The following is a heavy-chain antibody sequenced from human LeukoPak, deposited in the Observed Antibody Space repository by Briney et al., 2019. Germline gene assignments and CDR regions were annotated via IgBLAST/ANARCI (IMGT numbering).Heavy chain of an antibody. V-gene: IGHV6-1*01. CDR3: VREDGYSSSWSKYYYMDV. CDR1: GDSISSNTAT. Sequence: SHTLSLTCAISGDSISSNTATWNWIRQSRPRGLDWLVRTYYRFKWYTDYAVSVKSRITINPDTSKNQFSLQLNSLTREDTAVYYCVREDGYSSSWSKYYYMDVWGEGTPVTVSS. J-gene: IGHJ6*03. D-gene: IGHD6-13*01. CDR2: TYYRFKWYT.